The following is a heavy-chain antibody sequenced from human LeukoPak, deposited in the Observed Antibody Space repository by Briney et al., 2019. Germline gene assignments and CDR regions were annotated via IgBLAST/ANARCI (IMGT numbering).Heavy chain of an antibody. Sequence: SETQSLTCAVYGGFFRVYYWSWIRHPPGKGLEWIGEINHSGSTNYNPSLKSRVTISVDTSKNQFSLKLSSVTDADTAVYYCARGPRGAAAGIHWFDPWGQGTLVTVSS. CDR3: ARGPRGAAAGIHWFDP. D-gene: IGHD6-13*01. V-gene: IGHV4-34*01. J-gene: IGHJ5*02. CDR2: INHSGST. CDR1: GGFFRVYY.